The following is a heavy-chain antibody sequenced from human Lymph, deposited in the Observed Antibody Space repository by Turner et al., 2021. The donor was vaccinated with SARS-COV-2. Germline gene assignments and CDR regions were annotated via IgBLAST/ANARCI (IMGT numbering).Heavy chain of an antibody. CDR3: ARDLGPLAFDI. CDR2: IYIGGTT. CDR1: GFTVSSNY. V-gene: IGHV3-53*02. J-gene: IGHJ3*02. Sequence: EVQLVETGGGFIQPGGSPRLSCAASGFTVSSNYMSWVRQAPGKGLEWVAVIYIGGTTYYADSVKGRFTISRDNTKNTLYIQMNSLRAEDTAVYYCARDLGPLAFDIWGQGTMVTVSS.